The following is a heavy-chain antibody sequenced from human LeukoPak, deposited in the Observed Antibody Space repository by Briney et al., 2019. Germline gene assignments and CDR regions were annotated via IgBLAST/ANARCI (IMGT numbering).Heavy chain of an antibody. Sequence: SETLSLTCTVSGGSISSYYWSWIRQPPGKGLEWIGYIYYSGSTNYNPSLKSRVTISVDTSKNQFSLKLSSVTAADTAVYYCARDITMIVVGHNWFDPWGQGTLVTVSS. CDR1: GGSISSYY. CDR2: IYYSGST. J-gene: IGHJ5*02. V-gene: IGHV4-59*12. CDR3: ARDITMIVVGHNWFDP. D-gene: IGHD3-22*01.